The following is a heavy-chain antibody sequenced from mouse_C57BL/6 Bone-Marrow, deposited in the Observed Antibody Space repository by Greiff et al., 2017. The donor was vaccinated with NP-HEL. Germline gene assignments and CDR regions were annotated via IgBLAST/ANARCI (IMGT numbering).Heavy chain of an antibody. V-gene: IGHV1-82*01. D-gene: IGHD3-2*02. CDR3: AREAGESYFDY. CDR1: GYAFSSSW. CDR2: IYPGDGDT. J-gene: IGHJ2*01. Sequence: VKLMESGPELVKPGASVKISCKASGYAFSSSWMNWVKQRPGKGLEWIGRIYPGDGDTNYNGKFKGKATLTADKSSSTAYMQLSSLTSEDSAVYFCAREAGESYFDYWGQGTTLTVSS.